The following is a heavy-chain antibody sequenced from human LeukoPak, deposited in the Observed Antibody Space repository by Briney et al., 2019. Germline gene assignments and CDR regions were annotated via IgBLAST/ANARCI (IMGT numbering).Heavy chain of an antibody. CDR3: ARHEALDC. Sequence: SETLSLTCTVSGGSMSNYFWSWIRQPPGKGLEWIGNIYYSGSTNYNTSLNSRVTISVDTSKNQFSLKLNSVTAADTAVYYCARHEALDCWGQGTLVTVSS. CDR1: GGSMSNYF. J-gene: IGHJ4*02. V-gene: IGHV4-59*08. CDR2: IYYSGST.